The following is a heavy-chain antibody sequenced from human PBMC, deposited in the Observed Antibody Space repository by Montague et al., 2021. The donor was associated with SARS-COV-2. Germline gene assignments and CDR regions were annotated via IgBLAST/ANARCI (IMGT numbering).Heavy chain of an antibody. J-gene: IGHJ5*02. CDR3: ARGPVLLWFGERGYWFDP. D-gene: IGHD3-10*01. V-gene: IGHV4-59*01. CDR2: INDSGST. Sequence: SETLSLTCTVSGGSSSSYYWSWIRQPPGKGLEWIGYINDSGSTNYNPSLKSRVTISVDTSKNQFSLKLSSVTAADTAVYYCARGPVLLWFGERGYWFDPWGQGTLVTVSS. CDR1: GGSSSSYY.